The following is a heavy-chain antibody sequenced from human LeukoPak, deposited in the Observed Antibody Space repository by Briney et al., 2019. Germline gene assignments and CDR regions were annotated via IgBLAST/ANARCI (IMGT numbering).Heavy chain of an antibody. J-gene: IGHJ4*02. Sequence: SETLCLTCTVSGGSIISSSYYWGWIRQPPEKGMEWIGSIYYSGSTYYNPSLKSRVTISVDTSKSQFSLKLNSLTAADTAVYYCARALGEIKPSFDYWGQGSLVTVSS. CDR2: IYYSGST. V-gene: IGHV4-39*07. CDR3: ARALGEIKPSFDY. CDR1: GGSIISSSYY. D-gene: IGHD1-26*01.